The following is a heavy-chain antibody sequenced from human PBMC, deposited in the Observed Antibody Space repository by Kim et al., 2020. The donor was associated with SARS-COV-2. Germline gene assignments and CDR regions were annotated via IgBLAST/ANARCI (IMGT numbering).Heavy chain of an antibody. CDR2: INPSGGST. J-gene: IGHJ6*02. Sequence: ASVKVSCKASGYTFTSYYMHWVRQAPGQGLEWMGIINPSGGSTSYAQKFQGRVTMTRDTSTSTVYMELSSLRSEDTAVYYCARGSRYYGSGSYYNPSGYYYYGMDVWGQGTTVTVSS. V-gene: IGHV1-46*01. D-gene: IGHD3-10*01. CDR1: GYTFTSYY. CDR3: ARGSRYYGSGSYYNPSGYYYYGMDV.